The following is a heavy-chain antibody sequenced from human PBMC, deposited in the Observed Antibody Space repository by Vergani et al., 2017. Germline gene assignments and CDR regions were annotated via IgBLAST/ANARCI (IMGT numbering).Heavy chain of an antibody. CDR3: ARCFRDEGMIYGGTVENWFDP. CDR2: IYYSENK. Sequence: QLQLQESGPGLVKPSETLSLTCTVSGGSITYGAFYWGWIRQSPGKGLEWIGSIYYSENKFYNPSLESRVTLSIDTTKNQFSLKLKPVTAADTAVYYCARCFRDEGMIYGGTVENWFDPWGQGTLVTVSS. D-gene: IGHD3-22*01. CDR1: GGSITYGAFY. V-gene: IGHV4-39*01. J-gene: IGHJ5*02.